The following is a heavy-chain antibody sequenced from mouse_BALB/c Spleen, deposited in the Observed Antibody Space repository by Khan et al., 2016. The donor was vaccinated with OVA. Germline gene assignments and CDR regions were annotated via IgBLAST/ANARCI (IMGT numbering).Heavy chain of an antibody. D-gene: IGHD2-14*01. CDR3: ARRTTGYAMDY. CDR1: GYTFTSNT. J-gene: IGHJ4*01. Sequence: QVQLTESGAELARPGASVKMSCKASGYTFTSNTMHWVKQRPGPGLEWIGYITPRSAYTIFNQKFKDKATLTADISSSTAYMQLSSLTSDDSAVYYCARRTTGYAMDYWGQGTSVTVSS. CDR2: ITPRSAYT. V-gene: IGHV1-4*01.